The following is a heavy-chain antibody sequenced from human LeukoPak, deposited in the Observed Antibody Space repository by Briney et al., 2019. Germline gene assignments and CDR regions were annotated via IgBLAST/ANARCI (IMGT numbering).Heavy chain of an antibody. CDR2: INHSGST. Sequence: SETLSLTCAVYGGSFSGYYWSWIRQPPGKGLEWIGEINHSGSTNYNPSPKSRVTISVDTSKNQFSLKLSSVTAADTAVYYCARGRGHIVVVIAIQFDYWGQGTLVTVSS. D-gene: IGHD2-21*01. V-gene: IGHV4-34*01. J-gene: IGHJ4*02. CDR3: ARGRGHIVVVIAIQFDY. CDR1: GGSFSGYY.